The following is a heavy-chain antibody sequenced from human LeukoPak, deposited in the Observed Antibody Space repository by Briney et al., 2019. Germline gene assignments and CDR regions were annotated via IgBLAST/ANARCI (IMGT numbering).Heavy chain of an antibody. Sequence: GGSLRLSCAASGFTFSSYSMNWVRQAPGKGLEWVSSISSSSSYIYYADSVKGRFTISRDNAKNSLYLQMNSLRAEDTAVYYWAAQRPYIFYFDYWGQGTLVTVSS. CDR3: AAQRPYIFYFDY. D-gene: IGHD4-11*01. CDR2: ISSSSSYI. CDR1: GFTFSSYS. V-gene: IGHV3-21*01. J-gene: IGHJ4*02.